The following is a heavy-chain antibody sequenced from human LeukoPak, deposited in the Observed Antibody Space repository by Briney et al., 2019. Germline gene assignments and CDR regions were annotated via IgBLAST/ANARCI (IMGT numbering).Heavy chain of an antibody. CDR2: IRSDGSNQ. Sequence: GGSLRLSCTASGLTFTRCGMHWVRQAPGKGLEWVAFIRSDGSNQYYADSVKGRFTISRDDSKNTLYLQMNSLRAEDTALYYCAKDKGVYYMDIWGKGTTVTISS. CDR3: AKDKGVYYMDI. V-gene: IGHV3-30*02. D-gene: IGHD2-8*01. CDR1: GLTFTRCG. J-gene: IGHJ6*03.